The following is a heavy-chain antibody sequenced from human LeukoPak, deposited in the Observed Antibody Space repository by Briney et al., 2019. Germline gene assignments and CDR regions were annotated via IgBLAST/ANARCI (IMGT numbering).Heavy chain of an antibody. CDR1: GYTFTSYY. CDR2: INPSGGST. V-gene: IGHV1-46*01. Sequence: ASVKVSCKASGYTFTSYYKHWVRQAPGQGLEWMGIINPSGGSTSYAQKFQGRVTMTRDTSTSTVYMELSSLRSEDTAVYYCAREERYYDSSGSDSTRPFDPWGQGTLVTVSS. CDR3: AREERYYDSSGSDSTRPFDP. D-gene: IGHD3-22*01. J-gene: IGHJ5*02.